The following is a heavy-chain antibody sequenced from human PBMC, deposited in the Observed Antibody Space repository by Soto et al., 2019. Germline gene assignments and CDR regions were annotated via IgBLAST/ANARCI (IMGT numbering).Heavy chain of an antibody. CDR3: AREFDYYYDSSGYYPTHYYYGMDV. Sequence: ASVKVSCKASGYTFTSYYMHWVRQAPGQGLEWMGIINPSGGSTSYAQKFQGRVTMTRDTSTSTVYMELSSLRSEDTAVYYCAREFDYYYDSSGYYPTHYYYGMDVWGPGTTVTVS. CDR2: INPSGGST. D-gene: IGHD3-22*01. J-gene: IGHJ6*02. V-gene: IGHV1-46*01. CDR1: GYTFTSYY.